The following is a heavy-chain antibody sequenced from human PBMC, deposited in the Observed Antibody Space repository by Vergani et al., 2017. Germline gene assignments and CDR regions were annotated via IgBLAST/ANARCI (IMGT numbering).Heavy chain of an antibody. CDR1: GGSITSSSYY. Sequence: QLHLQESGPGLVKPSETLSLTCTVSGGSITSSSYYWGWIRQPPGKGLEWIGNIYPSGGAYYNPSLKGRVTISVDTSKNQFSLEVTSVTAADTAIYFGARTESFILRYFHWALWGQGTLVTVSS. CDR2: IYPSGGA. V-gene: IGHV4-39*01. CDR3: ARTESFILRYFHWAL. D-gene: IGHD3-9*01. J-gene: IGHJ4*02.